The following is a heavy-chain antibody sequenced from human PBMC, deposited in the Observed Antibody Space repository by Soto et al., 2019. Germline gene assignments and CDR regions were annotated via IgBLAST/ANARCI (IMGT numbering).Heavy chain of an antibody. CDR2: ISAYNGNT. J-gene: IGHJ3*02. V-gene: IGHV1-18*01. CDR3: SRGAAYDFWSGSGSIDAFDI. Sequence: ASVKVSCKASGYTFTSYGISWVRQAPGQGLEWMGWISAYNGNTNYAQKLQGRVTMTTDTSTSTAYMELRSLRSDDTAVYYCSRGAAYDFWSGSGSIDAFDIWGQGTMVTVSS. D-gene: IGHD3-3*01. CDR1: GYTFTSYG.